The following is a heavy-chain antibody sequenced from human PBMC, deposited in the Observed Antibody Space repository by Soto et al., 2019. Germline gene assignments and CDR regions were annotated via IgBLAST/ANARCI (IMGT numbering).Heavy chain of an antibody. CDR3: ARTYDGSGPNSGGYGFDI. J-gene: IGHJ3*02. V-gene: IGHV4-39*07. D-gene: IGHD3-22*01. Sequence: SETLSLTCTVSGSISSNVYYWGWIRQPPGKGPEWIGSIYYSGSTSYNPSLKSRVSISLDTSKNQFSLKLSSVTAADTAVYYCARTYDGSGPNSGGYGFDIWGQGTMVTVSS. CDR1: GSISSNVYY. CDR2: IYYSGST.